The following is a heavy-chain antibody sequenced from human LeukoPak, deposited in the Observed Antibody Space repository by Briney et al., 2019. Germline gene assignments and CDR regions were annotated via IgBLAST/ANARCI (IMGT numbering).Heavy chain of an antibody. D-gene: IGHD3-3*01. CDR3: ARHGYDVLSGLFDY. CDR1: GGSISTNNYY. J-gene: IGHJ4*02. CDR2: IFYRGNT. V-gene: IGHV4-39*01. Sequence: TPSETPSLTCTVSGGSISTNNYYWGWIRQPPGKGLEWIGSIFYRGNTYYNPSLKSRVTISIDTSKDQFSLKLTSVTAADTAIFYCARHGYDVLSGLFDYWGQGSLVTVSS.